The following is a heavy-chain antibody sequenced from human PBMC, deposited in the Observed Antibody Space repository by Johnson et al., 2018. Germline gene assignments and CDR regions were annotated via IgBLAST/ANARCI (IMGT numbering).Heavy chain of an antibody. V-gene: IGHV1-46*01. D-gene: IGHD2-15*01. CDR3: ARGSGSADYYAMDV. CDR1: GYTFTHYF. Sequence: VQLVESGAEVTKPGASVKVSCKASGYTFTHYFMHWVRQAPGQGLEWVGIINPSTGVPNNAQRFYDRVTMTSDTTPSTVYREVRRLGSEATAVSDLARGSGSADYYAMDVWGQGTTVTVSA. CDR2: INPSTGVP. J-gene: IGHJ6*01.